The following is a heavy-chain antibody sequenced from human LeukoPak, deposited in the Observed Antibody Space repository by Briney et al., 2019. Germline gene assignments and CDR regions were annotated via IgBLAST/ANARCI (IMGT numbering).Heavy chain of an antibody. CDR3: ARDRLAASWYAFDY. Sequence: GASVKVFCKASGYTFTSYYMHWVRQAPGQGLEWMGIINPGGGGTSYAQKFQGRVTMTRDTSTSTLYMELSSLTSEDTAVYYCARDRLAASWYAFDYWGQGTLVTVSS. CDR1: GYTFTSYY. J-gene: IGHJ4*02. V-gene: IGHV1-46*01. D-gene: IGHD6-13*01. CDR2: INPGGGGT.